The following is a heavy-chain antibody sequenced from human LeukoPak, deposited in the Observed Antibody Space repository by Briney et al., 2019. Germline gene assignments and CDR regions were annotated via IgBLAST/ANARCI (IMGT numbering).Heavy chain of an antibody. CDR3: ARAGTTVTYFDY. CDR2: IYYSGST. V-gene: IGHV4-59*01. Sequence: SETLSLTCTVSGGSISSYYWSWIGQPPGKGLEWIGYIYYSGSTNYNPSLKSRVTISVDTSKNQFSLKLSSVTAADTAVYYCARAGTTVTYFDYWGQGTLVTVSS. CDR1: GGSISSYY. D-gene: IGHD4-17*01. J-gene: IGHJ4*02.